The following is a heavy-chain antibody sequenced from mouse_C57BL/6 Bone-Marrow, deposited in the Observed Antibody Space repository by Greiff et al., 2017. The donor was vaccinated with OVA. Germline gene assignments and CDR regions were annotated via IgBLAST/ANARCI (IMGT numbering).Heavy chain of an antibody. CDR1: GYAFSSYW. V-gene: IGHV1-80*01. CDR2: IYPGDGDT. CDR3: ARCWDGAY. D-gene: IGHD4-1*01. Sequence: LVESGAELVKPGASVKISCKASGYAFSSYWMNWVKQRPGKGLEWIGQIYPGDGDTNYNGKFKGKATLTADKSSSTAYMQLSSLTSEDSAVYFCARCWDGAYRGQGTLVTVSA. J-gene: IGHJ3*01.